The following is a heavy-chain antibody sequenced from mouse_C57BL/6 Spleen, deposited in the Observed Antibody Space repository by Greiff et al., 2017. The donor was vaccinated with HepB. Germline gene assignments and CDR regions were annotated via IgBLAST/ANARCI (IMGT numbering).Heavy chain of an antibody. J-gene: IGHJ3*01. V-gene: IGHV1-4*01. CDR3: ARQGGQAAQASFAY. CDR2: INPSSGYT. D-gene: IGHD3-2*02. CDR1: GYTFTSYT. Sequence: VQLQQSGAELARPGASVKMSCKASGYTFTSYTMHWVKQRPGQGLEWIGYINPSSGYTKYNQKFKDKATLTADKSSSTAYMQLSSLTSEDSAVYYCARQGGQAAQASFAYGGQGTLVTVSA.